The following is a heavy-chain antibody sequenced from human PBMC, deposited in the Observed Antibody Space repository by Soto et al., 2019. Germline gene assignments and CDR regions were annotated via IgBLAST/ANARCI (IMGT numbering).Heavy chain of an antibody. D-gene: IGHD3-9*01. CDR3: ARDQRHPPYFYYGMDV. Sequence: GASVKVSCKASGYTFTSYGISWVRQAPGQGLEWMGWISAYNDNTNYAQKLQGRVTMTTDTSTSTAYMELRSLRSDDTAVYYCARDQRHPPYFYYGMDVWGQGTTVTVSS. CDR1: GYTFTSYG. V-gene: IGHV1-18*04. J-gene: IGHJ6*02. CDR2: ISAYNDNT.